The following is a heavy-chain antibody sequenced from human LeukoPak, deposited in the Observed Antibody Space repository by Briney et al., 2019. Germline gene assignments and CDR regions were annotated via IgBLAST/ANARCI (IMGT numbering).Heavy chain of an antibody. CDR1: GFTFSSYW. CDR2: IKQDGSEK. Sequence: GGSLRLSCAASGFTFSSYWMSWVRQAPGKGLEWVANIKQDGSEKYYVDSVEGRFTISRDNAKNSLYLQMNSLRAEDTAVYYCARDRRVLWFGELLAPLDYWGQGTLVTVSS. J-gene: IGHJ4*02. D-gene: IGHD3-10*01. CDR3: ARDRRVLWFGELLAPLDY. V-gene: IGHV3-7*01.